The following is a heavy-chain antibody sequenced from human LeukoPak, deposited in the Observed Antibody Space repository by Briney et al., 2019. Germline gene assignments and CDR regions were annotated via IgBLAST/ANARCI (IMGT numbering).Heavy chain of an antibody. CDR3: ARDRGGAYNKWFDP. V-gene: IGHV3-23*01. J-gene: IGHJ5*02. D-gene: IGHD3-16*01. CDR2: ILGGAGST. CDR1: GFSFRSDG. Sequence: GGSLRLSCAASGFSFRSDGMSWVRQAPGKGLEWVSGILGGAGSTYYADSVKGRFTISRDNSKNTLYLQMNSLRAEDTAVYYCARDRGGAYNKWFDPWGQGTLVTVSS.